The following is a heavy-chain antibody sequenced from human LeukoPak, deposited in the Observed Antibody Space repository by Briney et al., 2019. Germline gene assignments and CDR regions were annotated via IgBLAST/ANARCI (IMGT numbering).Heavy chain of an antibody. D-gene: IGHD2/OR15-2a*01. V-gene: IGHV3-30*02. CDR3: AKVGTVYFPLDF. Sequence: GGSLRLSCAASGFTFRSYGMHWVRQAPGKGLEWVAFIRYDGNNKYYGDSVKGRFTISRDNSKNTLYLQMNSLRAGDTAVYYCAKVGTVYFPLDFWGQGTLVTVSS. J-gene: IGHJ4*02. CDR2: IRYDGNNK. CDR1: GFTFRSYG.